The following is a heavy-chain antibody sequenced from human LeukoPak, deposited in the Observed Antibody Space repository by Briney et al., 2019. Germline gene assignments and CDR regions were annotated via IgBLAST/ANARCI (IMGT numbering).Heavy chain of an antibody. Sequence: PGGSLRLSCAASGFTFSSYGMHWVRQAPGKGLEWVAVISYDGSNKYYADSVKGRFTISRDNSKNTLYLQMNSLRAEDTAVYYCAKDPGLLWFGSDAFDIWGQGTMVTVSS. CDR2: ISYDGSNK. D-gene: IGHD3-10*01. V-gene: IGHV3-30*18. CDR1: GFTFSSYG. CDR3: AKDPGLLWFGSDAFDI. J-gene: IGHJ3*02.